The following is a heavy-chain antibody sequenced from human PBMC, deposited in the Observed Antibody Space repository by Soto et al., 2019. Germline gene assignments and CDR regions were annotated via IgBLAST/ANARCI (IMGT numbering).Heavy chain of an antibody. J-gene: IGHJ4*02. CDR3: ARVPPSLGSGGFDY. V-gene: IGHV3-49*04. CDR2: IRSKAYGGTT. CDR1: GFTFGDYA. Sequence: LSGTASGFTFGDYAMSWVRQAPGKGLEWVGFIRSKAYGGTTEYAASVKGRFTISRDDSKSIAYLQMNSLKTEDTAVYYCARVPPSLGSGGFDYWGQGTLVTVSS. D-gene: IGHD6-19*01.